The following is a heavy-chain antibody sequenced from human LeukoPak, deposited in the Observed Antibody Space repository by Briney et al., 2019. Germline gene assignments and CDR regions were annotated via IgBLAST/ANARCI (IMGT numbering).Heavy chain of an antibody. CDR1: GNYW. V-gene: IGHV3-74*01. Sequence: GGSLRLSCAASGNYWMHWVRKAPGKGLVWVSHINSDGSWTSYADSVKGRFTISKDNAKNTVYLQMNSLRAEDTAVYYCVSFYETYWGRGTLVTVSS. CDR3: VSFYETY. J-gene: IGHJ4*02. CDR2: INSDGSWT. D-gene: IGHD2/OR15-2a*01.